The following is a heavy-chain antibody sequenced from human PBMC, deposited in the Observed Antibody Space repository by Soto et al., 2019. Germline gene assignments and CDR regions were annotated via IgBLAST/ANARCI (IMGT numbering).Heavy chain of an antibody. CDR2: ISYDGSNK. Sequence: QVQLVESGGGVVQPGRSLRLSCAASGFTFSSYGMHWVRQAPGKGLEWVAVISYDGSNKYYADSVKGRFTISRDNSKNTLYLQMNSLRAEDTAVYYCAKVGNTGNPFDYWGQGTMVTVSS. V-gene: IGHV3-30*18. D-gene: IGHD1-1*01. CDR3: AKVGNTGNPFDY. J-gene: IGHJ4*02. CDR1: GFTFSSYG.